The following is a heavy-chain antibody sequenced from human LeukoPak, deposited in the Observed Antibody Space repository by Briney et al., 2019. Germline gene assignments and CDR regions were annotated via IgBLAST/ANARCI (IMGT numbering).Heavy chain of an antibody. CDR2: MNPNSGNT. D-gene: IGHD5-12*01. CDR3: ARGRYSGYDNFDY. V-gene: IGHV1-8*02. CDR1: GYTFTSYD. J-gene: IGHJ4*02. Sequence: ASVKVSCKASGYTFTSYDINWVRQATGQGLEWMGWMNPNSGNTSYAQKFQGRVTMTRDMSTSTVYMELSSLRSEDTAVYYCARGRYSGYDNFDYWGQGTLVTVSS.